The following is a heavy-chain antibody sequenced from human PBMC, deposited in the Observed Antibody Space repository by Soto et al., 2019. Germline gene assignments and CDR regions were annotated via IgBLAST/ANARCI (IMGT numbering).Heavy chain of an antibody. Sequence: QVQLVQSGAEVKKPGASVKVSCKASGYTFTSYGISWVRQAPGQGLEWMGWISAYNGNTNYAQKLQGRVTMTTDTSTSTAYMELRSLRSDDTAVYYCARDLRCSNTSCYYRRDYYYYGMDVWGQGTTVTVSS. J-gene: IGHJ6*02. CDR3: ARDLRCSNTSCYYRRDYYYYGMDV. CDR2: ISAYNGNT. V-gene: IGHV1-18*01. D-gene: IGHD2-2*01. CDR1: GYTFTSYG.